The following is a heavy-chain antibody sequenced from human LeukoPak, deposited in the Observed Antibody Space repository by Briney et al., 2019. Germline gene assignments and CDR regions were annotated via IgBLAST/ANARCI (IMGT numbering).Heavy chain of an antibody. CDR2: VNQGGTEK. CDR3: AREHYFYHMGG. CDR1: GFTFSSQW. Sequence: GGSLRLSCAASGFTFSSQWMGWVRQAPGKGLEWVANVNQGGTEKFYVDSVKGRFTISRDNAENSLYLQMNSPRVEDTAVYYCAREHYFYHMGGWGEGTTVTVSS. V-gene: IGHV3-7*01. J-gene: IGHJ6*03.